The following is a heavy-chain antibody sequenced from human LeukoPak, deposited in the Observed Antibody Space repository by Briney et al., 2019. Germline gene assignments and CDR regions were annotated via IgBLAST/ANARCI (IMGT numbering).Heavy chain of an antibody. CDR1: GGSISSYY. V-gene: IGHV4-59*01. D-gene: IGHD3-22*01. CDR3: ARGSNYYDSSGYVNFDC. CDR2: LYYSGST. J-gene: IGHJ4*02. Sequence: SETLSLTCTVSGGSISSYYWTWIRQPPGKGLEWIGSLYYSGSTNYNPSLKSRVTISVDTSKNQFSLKLSSVTAADTAVYYCARGSNYYDSSGYVNFDCWGQGTLVTVSS.